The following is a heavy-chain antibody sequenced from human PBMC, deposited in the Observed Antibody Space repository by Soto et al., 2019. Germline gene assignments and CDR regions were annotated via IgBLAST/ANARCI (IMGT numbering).Heavy chain of an antibody. CDR1: GFTFSSYA. D-gene: IGHD3-16*02. V-gene: IGHV3-23*01. CDR3: AKDGNGPYDYIWGSYPPLDY. J-gene: IGHJ4*02. CDR2: ISGSGGST. Sequence: GGSLRLSCAASGFTFSSYAMSWVRQAPGKGLEWVSAISGSGGSTYYADSVKGRFTISRDNSKNTLYLQMNSLRAEDTAVYYCAKDGNGPYDYIWGSYPPLDYWGQGTLVTVSS.